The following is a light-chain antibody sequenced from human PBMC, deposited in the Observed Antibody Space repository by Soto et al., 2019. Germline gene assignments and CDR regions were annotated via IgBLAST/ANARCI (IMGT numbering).Light chain of an antibody. CDR2: DAS. V-gene: IGKV1-5*01. Sequence: DIEMTQSPSTLSASVGDRFTIXXRASQSINSWLAWYQHKPGKAPKXLIYDASSLESGVPPRFSGSGSGTEFTLTISSLQPEDFATYYCQQYDSFSVTFGQGTKVDIK. CDR3: QQYDSFSVT. J-gene: IGKJ1*01. CDR1: QSINSW.